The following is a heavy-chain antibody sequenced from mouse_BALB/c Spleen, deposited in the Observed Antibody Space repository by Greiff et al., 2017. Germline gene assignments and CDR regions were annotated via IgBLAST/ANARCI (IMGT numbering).Heavy chain of an antibody. CDR3: ASIYYYGSSPPWFAY. CDR2: IYPGGGYT. CDR1: GYTFTNYW. J-gene: IGHJ3*01. V-gene: IGHV1-63*02. D-gene: IGHD1-1*01. Sequence: VQLQQSGAELVRPGTSVKISCKASGYTFTNYWLGWVKQRPGHGLEWIGDIYPGGGYTNYNEKFKGKATLTADTSSSTAYMQLSSLTSEDSAVYFCASIYYYGSSPPWFAYWGQGTLVTVSA.